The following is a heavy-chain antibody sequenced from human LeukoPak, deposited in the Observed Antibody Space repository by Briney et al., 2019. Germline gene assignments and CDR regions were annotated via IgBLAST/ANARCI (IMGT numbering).Heavy chain of an antibody. V-gene: IGHV4-59*08. CDR2: IYYSGST. CDR1: GGSISSYY. CDR3: ASSRVKWLATSYYYYGMDV. D-gene: IGHD6-19*01. J-gene: IGHJ6*02. Sequence: SETLSLTCTVSGGSISSYYWSWIRQPAGKGLEWIGSIYYSGSTNYNPSLKSRVTISVDTSKNQFSLKLSSVTAADTAVYYCASSRVKWLATSYYYYGMDVWGQGTTVTVSS.